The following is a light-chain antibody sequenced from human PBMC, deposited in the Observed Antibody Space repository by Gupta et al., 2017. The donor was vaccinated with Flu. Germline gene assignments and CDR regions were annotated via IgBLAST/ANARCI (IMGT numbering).Light chain of an antibody. Sequence: SALTQPASLSGSPGQSITISCAASNTTLGTNNFVSWYQQHPDKAPKLVIYEANKRPSGVSDRFSGSKSGHTASLTISGLLAEDEADYYCCSYAGTRNLVFGGGTKLTVL. CDR2: EAN. J-gene: IGLJ3*02. V-gene: IGLV2-23*01. CDR1: NTTLGTNNF. CDR3: CSYAGTRNLV.